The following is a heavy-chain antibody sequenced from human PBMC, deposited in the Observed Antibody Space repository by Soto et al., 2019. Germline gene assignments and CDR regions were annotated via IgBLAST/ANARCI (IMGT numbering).Heavy chain of an antibody. Sequence: GGSLRLSCAASGFTFSSYAMSWVRQAPGKGLEWVSAISGSGGSTYYADSVKGRFTISRDNSKNTLYLQMNSLRAEDTAVYYCAKMPRRVFYDSSGSLSDAFDIWGQGTMVTVSS. CDR1: GFTFSSYA. D-gene: IGHD3-22*01. CDR3: AKMPRRVFYDSSGSLSDAFDI. J-gene: IGHJ3*02. V-gene: IGHV3-23*01. CDR2: ISGSGGST.